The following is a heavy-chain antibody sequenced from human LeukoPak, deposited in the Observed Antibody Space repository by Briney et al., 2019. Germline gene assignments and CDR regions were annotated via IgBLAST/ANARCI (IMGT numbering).Heavy chain of an antibody. D-gene: IGHD4-17*01. CDR1: GFTFGSYW. CDR3: ARGSNTVTTKVWFDP. Sequence: PGGSLRLSCAASGFTFGSYWMHWVRQVPGKGLVWVARINTYGTSTTYGDSVEGRFTISRDNAKNTLYLEMNSLRDDDTAVYYCARGSNTVTTKVWFDPWGQGTQVTVSS. V-gene: IGHV3-74*03. CDR2: INTYGTST. J-gene: IGHJ5*02.